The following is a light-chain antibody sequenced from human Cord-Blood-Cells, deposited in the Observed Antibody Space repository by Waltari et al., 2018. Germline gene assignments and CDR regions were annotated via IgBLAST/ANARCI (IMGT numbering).Light chain of an antibody. J-gene: IGLJ2*01. V-gene: IGLV3-1*01. CDR2: QDS. Sequence: SYELTQPPSVSVSPGQTASIPCSGDKLGDQYACWYQQKPGQSPVLVIYQDSKRPSGIPARFSGSNAGNTATLTISGTQAMDEADYYCQAWDSSAVVFGGGTKLTVL. CDR1: KLGDQY. CDR3: QAWDSSAVV.